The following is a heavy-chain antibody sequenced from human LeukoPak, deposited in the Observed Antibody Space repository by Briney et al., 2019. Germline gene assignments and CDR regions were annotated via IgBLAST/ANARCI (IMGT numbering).Heavy chain of an antibody. D-gene: IGHD1-14*01. Sequence: GGSLRLSCVASGFTFSSYWMSWVRQAPGKGLEWVANIKQDGSEKYYVDSVKGRFTISRDNAKNSLYLQMNSLRAEDTAVYYCSATRSHFDYWGQGTLVTVSS. CDR1: GFTFSSYW. V-gene: IGHV3-7*01. CDR3: SATRSHFDY. CDR2: IKQDGSEK. J-gene: IGHJ4*02.